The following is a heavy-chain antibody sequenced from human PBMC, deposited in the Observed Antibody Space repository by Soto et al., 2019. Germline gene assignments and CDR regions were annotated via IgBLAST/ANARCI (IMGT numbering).Heavy chain of an antibody. Sequence: QVQLQESGPGLVRPSQTLSLTCTVSGASIISLDYYWTWIRQPPGKGLEWMGHIYHTGANYYNPSTESRVVMSVDTSNNPFSLRLISVTAAETAVFYCARGAVVSLVRGVMCVNWFDPWGQGTLVTVSS. D-gene: IGHD3-10*02. CDR1: GASIISLDYY. CDR2: IYHTGAN. CDR3: ARGAVVSLVRGVMCVNWFDP. V-gene: IGHV4-30-4*01. J-gene: IGHJ5*02.